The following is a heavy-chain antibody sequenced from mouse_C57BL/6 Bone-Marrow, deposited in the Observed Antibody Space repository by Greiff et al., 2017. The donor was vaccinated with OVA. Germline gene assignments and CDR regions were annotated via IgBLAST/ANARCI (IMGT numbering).Heavy chain of an antibody. Sequence: QVQLQQPGAELVKPGASVKLSCKASGYTFTSYWMQWVKQRPGQGLEWIGEIDPSDSYTNYNQKFKGKATLTVDTSSSTAYMQLSSLTSEDSAVYYCARPGRGYYGAMDYWGQGTSVTVSS. J-gene: IGHJ4*01. CDR2: IDPSDSYT. CDR3: ARPGRGYYGAMDY. D-gene: IGHD2-3*01. V-gene: IGHV1-50*01. CDR1: GYTFTSYW.